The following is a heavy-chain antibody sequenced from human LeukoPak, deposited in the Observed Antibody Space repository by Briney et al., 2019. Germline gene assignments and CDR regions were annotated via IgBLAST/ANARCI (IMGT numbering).Heavy chain of an antibody. Sequence: GGSLRLSCAASGFTFSTYGMHWVRQAPGKGLEWVAVIWYDGSNKDYGDSVKGRFTISRDNSKNTLYLQMNSLRPEDTAVYYCAKDLGKYSSGWYGDYWGQGTLVTVSS. V-gene: IGHV3-30*02. CDR3: AKDLGKYSSGWYGDY. D-gene: IGHD6-19*01. CDR2: IWYDGSNK. J-gene: IGHJ4*02. CDR1: GFTFSTYG.